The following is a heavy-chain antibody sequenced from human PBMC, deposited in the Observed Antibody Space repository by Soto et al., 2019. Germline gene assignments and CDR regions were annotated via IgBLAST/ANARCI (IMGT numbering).Heavy chain of an antibody. Sequence: QVQLQESGPGLVKPSQTLSLTCTVSGGSISSGGYYWSWIRQHPGKGLEWIGYIYYSGSTYYNPSLKSRVTISVDTSKNQFSLKLSSVTAADTAVYYCAANLGELSSMGENWFDPWGQGTLVTVSS. CDR2: IYYSGST. CDR1: GGSISSGGYY. D-gene: IGHD3-16*02. V-gene: IGHV4-31*03. CDR3: AANLGELSSMGENWFDP. J-gene: IGHJ5*02.